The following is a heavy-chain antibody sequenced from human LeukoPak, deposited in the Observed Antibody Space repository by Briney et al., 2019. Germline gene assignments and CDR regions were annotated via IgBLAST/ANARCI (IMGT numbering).Heavy chain of an antibody. V-gene: IGHV3-30*02. CDR2: IRHDGSYK. Sequence: GGSLRLSCAASGFSFRCYVMYWVRQAPGKGLEGVALIRHDGSYKDYADSVKGRFTISRDNHKYTVSLEMNSLRPEDTAVYYCAKYRGYGSDVWGNGTTVTVSS. CDR3: AKYRGYGSDV. J-gene: IGHJ6*04. D-gene: IGHD3-16*02. CDR1: GFSFRCYV.